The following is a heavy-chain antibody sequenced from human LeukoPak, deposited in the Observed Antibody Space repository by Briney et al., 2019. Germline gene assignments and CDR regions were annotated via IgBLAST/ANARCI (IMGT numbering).Heavy chain of an antibody. Sequence: GGSLRLSCAASGFTLSNYAMSWVRQAPGKGLEWVSAISASGASTYYADSVKGRFTISRGNSKNTLYLQMNSLRAEDTAVYYCAKQSSYYDFWSAYDDYWGQGTLVTVSS. J-gene: IGHJ4*02. V-gene: IGHV3-23*01. CDR2: ISASGAST. CDR1: GFTLSNYA. D-gene: IGHD3-3*01. CDR3: AKQSSYYDFWSAYDDY.